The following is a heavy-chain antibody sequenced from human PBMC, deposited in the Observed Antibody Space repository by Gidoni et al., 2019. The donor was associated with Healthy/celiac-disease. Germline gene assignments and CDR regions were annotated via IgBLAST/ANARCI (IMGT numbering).Heavy chain of an antibody. V-gene: IGHV4-34*01. CDR1: GGSFSGYY. J-gene: IGHJ6*02. CDR3: AGPRGYSYGRYPRTGMDV. CDR2: INHSGST. Sequence: QVQLQQWGAGLLKPSETLSLTCAVYGGSFSGYYWSWIRQPPGKGLEWIGEINHSGSTNYNPSLKSRVTISVDTSKNQFSLKLSSVTAADTAVYYCAGPRGYSYGRYPRTGMDVWGQGTTVTVSS. D-gene: IGHD5-18*01.